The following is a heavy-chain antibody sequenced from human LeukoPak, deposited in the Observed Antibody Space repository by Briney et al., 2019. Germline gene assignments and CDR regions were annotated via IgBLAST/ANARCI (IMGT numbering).Heavy chain of an antibody. CDR1: GFTFSTYT. J-gene: IGHJ4*02. D-gene: IGHD2/OR15-2a*01. CDR2: ISSNSTYI. Sequence: GGSLRLSCAASGFTFSTYTMNCVRQAPGKGLEWVSSISSNSTYIFYADSVKGRFTISRDNAKNSLFLQMNSLRAEDTALYYCARGRIIRGYFDYWGQGTLVTVSS. V-gene: IGHV3-21*04. CDR3: ARGRIIRGYFDY.